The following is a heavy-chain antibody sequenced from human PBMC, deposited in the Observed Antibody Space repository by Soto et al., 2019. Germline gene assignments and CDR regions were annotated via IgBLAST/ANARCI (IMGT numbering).Heavy chain of an antibody. CDR2: ISWDGGST. Sequence: EVQLVESGGVVVQPGGSLRLSCAASGFTFDDYTMHWVRQAPGKGLECVSLISWDGGSTYYADSVKGRFTISRDNSKNSLYLQMNSLRTEDTALYYCAKDKGYSSSSGGNYFDYWGQGTLVTVSS. CDR1: GFTFDDYT. J-gene: IGHJ4*02. D-gene: IGHD6-6*01. V-gene: IGHV3-43*01. CDR3: AKDKGYSSSSGGNYFDY.